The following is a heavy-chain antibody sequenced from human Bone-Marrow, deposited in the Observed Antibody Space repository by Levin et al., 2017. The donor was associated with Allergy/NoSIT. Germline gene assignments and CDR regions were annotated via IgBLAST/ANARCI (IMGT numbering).Heavy chain of an antibody. Sequence: GESLKISCEASGFTFSDYGMHWVRQAPGKGLEWLALISYDKSRIYHSDSVKGRFTISRDNSKNTVYLQMNGLRIEDTAIYYCAKDQWSYGSAMHYWGRGTLVTVSS. V-gene: IGHV3-30*18. CDR3: AKDQWSYGSAMHY. D-gene: IGHD2-2*01. CDR2: ISYDKSRI. J-gene: IGHJ4*01. CDR1: GFTFSDYG.